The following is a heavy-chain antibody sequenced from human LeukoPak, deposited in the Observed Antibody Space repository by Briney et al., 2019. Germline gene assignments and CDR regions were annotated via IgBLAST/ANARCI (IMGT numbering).Heavy chain of an antibody. J-gene: IGHJ4*02. CDR3: ASTHLGYCSSVSCQNDY. V-gene: IGHV3-53*01. D-gene: IGHD2-15*01. CDR2: IYSGGST. Sequence: GGSLRLSCAASGFIVSSNYMSWVRQASGKGLEWVSVIYSGGSTYYADSVKGRFTISRDNSKNTLYLQMNSLRAEDTAVYYCASTHLGYCSSVSCQNDYWGQGTLVTVSS. CDR1: GFIVSSNY.